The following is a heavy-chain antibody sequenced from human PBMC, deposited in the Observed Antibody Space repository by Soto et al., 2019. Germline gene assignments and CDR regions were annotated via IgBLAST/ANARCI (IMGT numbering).Heavy chain of an antibody. D-gene: IGHD5-18*01. CDR1: GFSLTTRGVG. CDR3: AHRPRGYSYHFDY. J-gene: IGHJ4*02. Sequence: QITLKESGPTLVKPTQTLTLTCTFSGFSLTTRGVGVGWIRQPPGKALEWLAIIYWDDAEGYSPSLQSSLTSSKDTSTNQVLLTRTNMDPVDTATYSCAHRPRGYSYHFDYWGQGTLVTVSS. V-gene: IGHV2-5*02. CDR2: IYWDDAE.